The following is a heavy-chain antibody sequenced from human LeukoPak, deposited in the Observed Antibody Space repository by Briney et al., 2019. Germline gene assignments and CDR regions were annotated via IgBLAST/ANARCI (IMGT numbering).Heavy chain of an antibody. D-gene: IGHD6-19*01. J-gene: IGHJ4*02. CDR2: IYYSGST. CDR3: ATGWYGDGGY. Sequence: SETLSLTCTVSGGSISSSSYYWGWIRQPPGQGLEWIGSIYYSGSTYYNPSLKSRVTIYVDTSKNQFSLKLSSVTAADTAVYYCATGWYGDGGYWGQGILVTVSS. V-gene: IGHV4-39*01. CDR1: GGSISSSSYY.